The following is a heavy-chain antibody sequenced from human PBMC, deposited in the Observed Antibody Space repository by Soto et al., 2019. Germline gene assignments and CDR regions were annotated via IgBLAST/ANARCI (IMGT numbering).Heavy chain of an antibody. J-gene: IGHJ4*02. V-gene: IGHV4-59*08. CDR1: GGSISGYY. CDR3: ARQVGGWAPWYFDY. Sequence: SETLSLTCTVSGGSISGYYWSWIGQPPGKGLECIGYIYYSGSTNYNPSLKSRVTISVDTSKNQFSLKLSSVTAADTAVYYCARQVGGWAPWYFDYWGQGTLVTVS. CDR2: IYYSGST. D-gene: IGHD6-19*01.